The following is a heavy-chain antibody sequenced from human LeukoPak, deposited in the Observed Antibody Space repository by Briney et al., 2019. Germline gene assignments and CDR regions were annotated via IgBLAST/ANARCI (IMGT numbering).Heavy chain of an antibody. Sequence: GESLKISCKGSGYSFTSYWIGWVRQMPGKGLEWMGIIYPGDSDTRYSPSFQGQVTISADKSSSTAYLQWSSLKASDTAMYYCARVQSSGWYLASYFDYWGQGTLVTVSS. CDR1: GYSFTSYW. D-gene: IGHD6-19*01. J-gene: IGHJ4*02. CDR3: ARVQSSGWYLASYFDY. CDR2: IYPGDSDT. V-gene: IGHV5-51*01.